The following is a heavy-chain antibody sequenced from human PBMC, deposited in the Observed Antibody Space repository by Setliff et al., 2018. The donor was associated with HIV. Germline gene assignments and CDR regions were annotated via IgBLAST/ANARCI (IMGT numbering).Heavy chain of an antibody. Sequence: TSETLSLTCSVSGGSISSGSFYWSWIRHLPGKGLEWVGYISASGSTDYNPSLKSRLTISSDTSKNQFSLSLTSVTAADAAVYYCAALTTGYYFDYWGQGTLVTVSS. CDR3: AALTTGYYFDY. V-gene: IGHV4-31*03. CDR2: ISASGST. D-gene: IGHD4-17*01. J-gene: IGHJ4*02. CDR1: GGSISSGSFY.